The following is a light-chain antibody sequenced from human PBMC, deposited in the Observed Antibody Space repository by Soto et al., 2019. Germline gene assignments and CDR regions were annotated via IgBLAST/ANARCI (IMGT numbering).Light chain of an antibody. J-gene: IGKJ1*01. CDR1: QGISDT. CDR3: QQYNNWPWT. V-gene: IGKV3-15*01. CDR2: GAS. Sequence: EIVMTQSPATLSVSPGGRATLSCRASQGISDTLAWYQQKPGQAPRLLIYGASTRAPGFPARFSGSGSGTDFTLTISSLQSEDFAVYYCQQYNNWPWTFGQGTKVDIK.